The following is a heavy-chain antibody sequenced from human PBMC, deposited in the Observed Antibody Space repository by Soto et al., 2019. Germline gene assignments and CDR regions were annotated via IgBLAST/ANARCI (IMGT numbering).Heavy chain of an antibody. J-gene: IGHJ4*02. CDR2: ISGSGGNT. D-gene: IGHD2-2*02. V-gene: IGHV3-23*01. CDR1: GFTFSSYA. Sequence: PGGSLRLSCAASGFTFSSYAMRWVRQPPGKGLEWVAVISGSGGNTDYADSVKGRFTISRDNSKNTLYLQMSSLRVGDTAVYFCAKLCGSTSCYTDYWGQGTLVTVSS. CDR3: AKLCGSTSCYTDY.